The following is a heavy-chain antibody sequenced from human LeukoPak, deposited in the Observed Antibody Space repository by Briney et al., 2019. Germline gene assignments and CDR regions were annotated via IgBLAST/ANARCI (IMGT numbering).Heavy chain of an antibody. Sequence: ASVEVSCKASGYTFTSYGISWVRQAPGQGLEWMGWISAYNGNTNYAQKLQGRVTMTTDTSTSTAYMELRSLRSDDTAVYYCAKEKNGYSYGNFDYWGQGTLVTVSS. D-gene: IGHD5-18*01. V-gene: IGHV1-18*01. CDR3: AKEKNGYSYGNFDY. J-gene: IGHJ4*02. CDR1: GYTFTSYG. CDR2: ISAYNGNT.